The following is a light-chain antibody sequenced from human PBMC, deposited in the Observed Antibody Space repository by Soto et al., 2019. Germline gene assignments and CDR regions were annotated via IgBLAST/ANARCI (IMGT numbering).Light chain of an antibody. J-gene: IGKJ3*01. CDR2: GAS. CDR1: QSVSSSY. V-gene: IGKV3D-20*02. Sequence: GCPKSPTTLPLSPVEAAPPFCRLSQSVSSSYLAWYQQKPGQAPRLLIYGASSRATGIPDRFSGSGSGTDFTLTISALEPEDLGVYYCQQRNKWPFTFGPGTKVDIK. CDR3: QQRNKWPFT.